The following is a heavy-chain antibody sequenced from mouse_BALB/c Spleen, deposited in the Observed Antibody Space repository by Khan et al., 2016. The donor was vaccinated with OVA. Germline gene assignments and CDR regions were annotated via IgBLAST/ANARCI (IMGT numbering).Heavy chain of an antibody. CDR1: GFTFSDYG. CDR3: ARGGTGGFAY. D-gene: IGHD3-1*01. CDR2: ISSLAYHF. Sequence: EVELVESGGGLVQPGGSRKLSCAASGFTFSDYGMAWIRQGPGKGPEWITFISSLAYHFYYADIVTGRFTISRENAKNTLYLEMNSLRSEDTAMYYCARGGTGGFAYWGQGTLLTVSA. J-gene: IGHJ3*01. V-gene: IGHV5-15*02.